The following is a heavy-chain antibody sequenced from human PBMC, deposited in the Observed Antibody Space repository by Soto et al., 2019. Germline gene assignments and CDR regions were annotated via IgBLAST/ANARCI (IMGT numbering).Heavy chain of an antibody. CDR1: GGTFSSYA. J-gene: IGHJ6*02. CDR3: AENIVVVPAAKGTYYYYGMDV. Sequence: QVQLVQSGAEVKKPGSSVKVSCKASGGTFSSYAISWVRQAPGQGLEWMGGIIPIFGTANYAQKFQGRVLITADESTSTAYMELSSLRSEDTAVYYCAENIVVVPAAKGTYYYYGMDVWGQGTTVTVSS. V-gene: IGHV1-69*01. D-gene: IGHD2-2*01. CDR2: IIPIFGTA.